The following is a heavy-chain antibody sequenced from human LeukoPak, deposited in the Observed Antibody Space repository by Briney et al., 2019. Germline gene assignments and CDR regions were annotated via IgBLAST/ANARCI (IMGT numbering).Heavy chain of an antibody. CDR2: NGNT. CDR3: ARVYGGSYSDSAFDI. J-gene: IGHJ3*02. V-gene: IGHV1-18*01. CDR1: GYTFTSHT. D-gene: IGHD1-26*01. Sequence: ASVTVSCKASGYTFTSHTIAWVRQAPGQGLEWLGYNGNTNYAQKFQGRVTMTTDTSTGTAYMELRSLRSDDTAVYYCARVYGGSYSDSAFDIWGQGTMVTVSS.